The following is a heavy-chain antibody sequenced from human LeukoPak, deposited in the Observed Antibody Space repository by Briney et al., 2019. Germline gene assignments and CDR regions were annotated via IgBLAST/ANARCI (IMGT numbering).Heavy chain of an antibody. CDR3: ARGPYSSPTQY. Sequence: PSETLSLTCTVSGGSISSNSYYWGWIRQPPGKGLEWIGEINHSGSTNYNPSLKSRVTISVDTSKNQFSLKLSSVTAADTAVYYCARGPYSSPTQYWGQGTLVTVSS. J-gene: IGHJ4*02. CDR1: GGSISSNSYY. V-gene: IGHV4-39*07. D-gene: IGHD6-13*01. CDR2: INHSGST.